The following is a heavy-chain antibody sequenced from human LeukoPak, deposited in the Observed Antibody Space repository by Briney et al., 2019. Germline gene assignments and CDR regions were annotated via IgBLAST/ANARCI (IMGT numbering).Heavy chain of an antibody. V-gene: IGHV3-30*18. CDR3: AKDLRVGYGPAYYYYGMDV. Sequence: QPGRSLRLSCAASGFTFSSYGMHWVRQAPGKGLEWVAVISYDGSNKYYADSVKGRFTISRDNSKNTLYLQMNSLRAEDTAVYYCAKDLRVGYGPAYYYYGMDVWGQGTTVTVSS. D-gene: IGHD5-18*01. CDR1: GFTFSSYG. J-gene: IGHJ6*02. CDR2: ISYDGSNK.